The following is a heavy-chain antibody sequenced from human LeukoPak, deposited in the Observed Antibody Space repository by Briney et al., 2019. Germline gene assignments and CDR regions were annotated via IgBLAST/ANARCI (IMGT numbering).Heavy chain of an antibody. CDR2: IRSKAYGGTT. CDR3: TRDLYDYYYMDV. V-gene: IGHV3-49*04. J-gene: IGHJ6*03. CDR1: GFTFSSYS. Sequence: GGSLRLSCAASGFTFSSYSMNWVRQAPGKGLEWVGFIRSKAYGGTTEYAASVKGRFTISRDDSKSIAYLQMNSLKTEDTAVYYCTRDLYDYYYMDVWGKGTTVTVSS.